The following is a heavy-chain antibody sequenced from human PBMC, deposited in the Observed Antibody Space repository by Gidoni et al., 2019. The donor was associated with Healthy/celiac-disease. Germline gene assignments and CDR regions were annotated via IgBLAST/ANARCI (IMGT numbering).Heavy chain of an antibody. Sequence: EVQLVESGGGLVQPGRSLRLSCAASGFTFDDYAMHWVRQAPGKGLEWVSGISWNSGSRGYADSVKGRFTISRDNAKNSLYRQMNSMRAEDTALYYCAKDITYGDYGWFDPWGQGTLVTVSS. CDR2: ISWNSGSR. D-gene: IGHD4-17*01. CDR3: AKDITYGDYGWFDP. J-gene: IGHJ5*02. V-gene: IGHV3-9*01. CDR1: GFTFDDYA.